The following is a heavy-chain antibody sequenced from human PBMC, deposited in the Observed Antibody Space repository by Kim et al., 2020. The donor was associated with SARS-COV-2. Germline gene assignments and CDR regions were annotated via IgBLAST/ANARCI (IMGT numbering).Heavy chain of an antibody. Sequence: LKRRVTISVDTSKNQFSLRLSSVTAPDTAVYYCARHERSPDTVLIGEIDYWGQGTLVTVSS. J-gene: IGHJ4*02. CDR3: ARHERSPDTVLIGEIDY. D-gene: IGHD2-8*01. V-gene: IGHV4-39*01.